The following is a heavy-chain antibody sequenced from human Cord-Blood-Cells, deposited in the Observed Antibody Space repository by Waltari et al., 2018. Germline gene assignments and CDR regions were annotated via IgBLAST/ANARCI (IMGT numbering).Heavy chain of an antibody. J-gene: IGHJ4*02. CDR3: ARRLLTGDGPPFDY. CDR1: GGSFSGYY. V-gene: IGHV4-34*01. CDR2: IKHSGST. D-gene: IGHD7-27*01. Sequence: QVQLQQWGAGLLKPSATLSLTCAVYGGSFSGYYWRLIRRPPGKGLEWIGEIKHSGSTNYNPSLKSRVTISVDTSKNQFSLKLSSVTAADTAVYYCARRLLTGDGPPFDYWGQGTLVTVSS.